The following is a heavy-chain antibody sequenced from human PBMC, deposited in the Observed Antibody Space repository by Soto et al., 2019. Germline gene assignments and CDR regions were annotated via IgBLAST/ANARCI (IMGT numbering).Heavy chain of an antibody. CDR1: GFTFGRYV. Sequence: QVQLVESGGGVVQPGRSLRLSCAASGFTFGRYVIHWLRQAPGKGLEWVAAMSYDGGSQYYTDSVKGRFTISRDNSKNTLYLKMVKLSLEVPGTYAFVRVLVDGMINSDFDFCVQGTIDTVSS. CDR3: VRVLVDGMINSDFDF. D-gene: IGHD3-16*01. V-gene: IGHV3-30-3*01. J-gene: IGHJ3*01. CDR2: MSYDGGSQ.